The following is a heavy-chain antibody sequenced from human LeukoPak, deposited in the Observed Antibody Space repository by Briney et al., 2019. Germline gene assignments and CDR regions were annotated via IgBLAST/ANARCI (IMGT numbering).Heavy chain of an antibody. CDR1: GFTFSSYS. CDR2: IRYEGDNK. D-gene: IGHD3-10*01. Sequence: RGSPRLSCAPSGFTFSSYSMRWVREAPGRGLWWVAIIRYEGDNKYYADCVKGRFPISRDNSKNTLYLQMNSLRADDTAVYYCAKDMTPMVRGANDAFDIWGQGTMVTVSS. CDR3: AKDMTPMVRGANDAFDI. V-gene: IGHV3-30*02. J-gene: IGHJ3*02.